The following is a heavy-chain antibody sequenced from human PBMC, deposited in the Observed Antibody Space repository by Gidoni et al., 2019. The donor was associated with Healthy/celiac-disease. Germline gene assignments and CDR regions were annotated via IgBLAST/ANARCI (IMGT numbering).Heavy chain of an antibody. CDR1: GFTCSSYR. J-gene: IGHJ4*02. Sequence: EVQLVEAGGGLVKPGGSLCLSCDASGFTCSSYRMNWVRQAPGKGLEGVSSISSSSSYIYYADSGKGRFTISRDNGKNSLYLQMNSLSAEDMAVYDCAIQTTVVTPPHYWGQGTLVTVSS. CDR2: ISSSSSYI. D-gene: IGHD4-17*01. V-gene: IGHV3-21*01. CDR3: AIQTTVVTPPHY.